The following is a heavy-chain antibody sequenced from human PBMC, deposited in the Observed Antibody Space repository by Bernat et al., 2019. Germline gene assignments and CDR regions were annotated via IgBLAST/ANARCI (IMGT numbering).Heavy chain of an antibody. Sequence: QVQLQESGPGLVKPSDTLSLTCAVSGGSVSSGSYFWSWIRQPPGKGLEWIGYVSYIGSANYNPSFRSRVLIAVDTFNNYLSLTLRSVSDADTAVYYCARDVGGYYTGDSFDVWGQGTMVTVSS. CDR2: VSYIGSA. CDR3: ARDVGGYYTGDSFDV. V-gene: IGHV4-61*03. J-gene: IGHJ3*01. CDR1: GGSVSSGSYF. D-gene: IGHD3-3*01.